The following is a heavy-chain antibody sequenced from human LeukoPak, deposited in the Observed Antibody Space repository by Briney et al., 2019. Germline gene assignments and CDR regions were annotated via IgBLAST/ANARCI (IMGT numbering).Heavy chain of an antibody. CDR1: DGSISSYY. Sequence: PSETLSLTCTVSDGSISSYYWSWIRQPPGKGLDWIGYIYYSGSTNYNPSLKSRVTISVDTSKNQFSLKLSSVTAADTAVYYCARGLWFGELSEQNWFDPWGQGTLVTVSS. CDR2: IYYSGST. D-gene: IGHD3-10*01. V-gene: IGHV4-59*01. CDR3: ARGLWFGELSEQNWFDP. J-gene: IGHJ5*02.